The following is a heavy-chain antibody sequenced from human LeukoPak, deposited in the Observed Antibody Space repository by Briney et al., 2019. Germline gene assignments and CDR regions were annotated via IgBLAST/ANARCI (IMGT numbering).Heavy chain of an antibody. D-gene: IGHD3-22*01. Sequence: PSETLSLTCTVSGDSIRSYSWNWIRQPPGKGLEWTGYIYYSGTTDYNPSLKSRVTISVDTSHQFSLRLSSVTAADTAVYYCARARDAYDSFDNWGQGTLVTVSS. CDR3: ARARDAYDSFDN. V-gene: IGHV4-59*01. CDR1: GDSIRSYS. J-gene: IGHJ4*02. CDR2: IYYSGTT.